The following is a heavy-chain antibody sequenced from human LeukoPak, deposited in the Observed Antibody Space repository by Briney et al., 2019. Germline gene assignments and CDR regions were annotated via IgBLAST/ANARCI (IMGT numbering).Heavy chain of an antibody. CDR3: ARHEVVVVPAASFDY. V-gene: IGHV4-39*01. Sequence: SETLSLTCTVSGGSISSSRYYWGWIRQPPGKGLEGIGSIYYSGGNYDNASLKSRVTISVDTSKNQFSLKLSSVTAADTAVYYCARHEVVVVPAASFDYWGQGTLVTVSS. D-gene: IGHD2-2*01. CDR2: IYYSGGN. J-gene: IGHJ4*02. CDR1: GGSISSSRYY.